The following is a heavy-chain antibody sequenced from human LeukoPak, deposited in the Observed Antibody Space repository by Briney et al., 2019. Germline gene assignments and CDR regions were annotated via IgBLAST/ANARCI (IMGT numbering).Heavy chain of an antibody. V-gene: IGHV3-7*01. CDR3: ARVFIVGSRSVFDF. CDR1: GFTFSNYW. D-gene: IGHD2-21*01. CDR2: IKQDGSEK. J-gene: IGHJ4*02. Sequence: GGSLRLSCAASGFTFSNYWMSWVRLAPGKGLEYVANIKQDGSEKYYVDSVEGRFTISRDNAKNLLSLQMNSLRAEDTAVYHCARVFIVGSRSVFDFWGQGTLVTVSS.